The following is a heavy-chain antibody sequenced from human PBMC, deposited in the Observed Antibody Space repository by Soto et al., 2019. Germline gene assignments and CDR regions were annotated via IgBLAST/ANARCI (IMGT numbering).Heavy chain of an antibody. J-gene: IGHJ5*02. V-gene: IGHV3-23*01. D-gene: IGHD4-4*01. Sequence: GGSLRLSCAASGFTFSSYAMSWVRQAPGKGLEWVSAISGSGGSTYYADSVKGRFTISRDNSKNTLYLQMNSLRAEDTAVYYCAKDLHHYTVTEKNWFDPWGQGTLVTVSS. CDR1: GFTFSSYA. CDR3: AKDLHHYTVTEKNWFDP. CDR2: ISGSGGST.